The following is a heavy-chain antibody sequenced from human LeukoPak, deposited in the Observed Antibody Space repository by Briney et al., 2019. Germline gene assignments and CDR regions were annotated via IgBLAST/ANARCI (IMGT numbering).Heavy chain of an antibody. V-gene: IGHV1-2*02. Sequence: GASVTVSCKASGYTFTGYYMHWVRQAPGQGLEWMGWINPNSGGTNYAQKFQGRVTMTRDTSTSTAYMELSRLRSDDTAVYYCARLPDFWSGSTTFDPWGQGTLVTVSS. CDR1: GYTFTGYY. D-gene: IGHD3-3*01. CDR3: ARLPDFWSGSTTFDP. CDR2: INPNSGGT. J-gene: IGHJ5*02.